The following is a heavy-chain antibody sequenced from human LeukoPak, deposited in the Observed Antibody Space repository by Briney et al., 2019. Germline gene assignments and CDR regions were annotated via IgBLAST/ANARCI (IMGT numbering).Heavy chain of an antibody. J-gene: IGHJ4*02. V-gene: IGHV4-59*01. CDR2: VYYSGST. CDR1: GGSISTYY. CDR3: ARERSGDYFDY. Sequence: PSETLSLTCAVSGGSISTYYWSWLRQPPGKGLEWIGYVYYSGSTNYNPSLKSRVTISVDTSKSQFPLKLSSVTAADTAVYYCARERSGDYFDYWGQGTLVTVSS.